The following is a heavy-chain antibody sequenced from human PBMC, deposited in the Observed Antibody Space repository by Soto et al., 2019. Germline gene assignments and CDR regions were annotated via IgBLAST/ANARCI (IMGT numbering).Heavy chain of an antibody. CDR3: ARDRSIAAAGQNYYYYGMDV. CDR1: GFTFSSYG. V-gene: IGHV3-33*01. CDR2: IWYDGSNK. Sequence: GGSLRLSCAASGFTFSSYGMHWVRQAPGKGLEWVAVIWYDGSNKYYADSVKGRFTISRDNSKNTLYLQMNSLRAEDTAVYYFARDRSIAAAGQNYYYYGMDVWGQGTTVTVSS. J-gene: IGHJ6*02. D-gene: IGHD6-13*01.